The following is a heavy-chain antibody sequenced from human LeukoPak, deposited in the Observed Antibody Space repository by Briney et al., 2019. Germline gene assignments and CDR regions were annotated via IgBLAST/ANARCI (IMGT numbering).Heavy chain of an antibody. V-gene: IGHV3-30-3*01. J-gene: IGHJ4*02. CDR1: GFTFSSYA. Sequence: PGRSLRLSCAASGFTFSSYAMHWVRQAPGKGLEWVAVISYDGSNKYYADSVKGRFTISRDNSKNTLYLQMNSLRAEDTAVYYCAREFRYGSGSYTNPLDYWGQGTLVTVSP. D-gene: IGHD3-10*01. CDR3: AREFRYGSGSYTNPLDY. CDR2: ISYDGSNK.